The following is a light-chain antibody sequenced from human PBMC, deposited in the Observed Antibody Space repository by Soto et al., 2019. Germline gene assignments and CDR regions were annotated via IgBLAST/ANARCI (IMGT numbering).Light chain of an antibody. J-gene: IGKJ1*01. CDR3: QQSFGPPPT. CDR1: STISSW. CDR2: KAY. V-gene: IGKV1-5*03. Sequence: DIPITQSPSTLSGSVGDRVTITCRASSTISSWLAWYQQKPGKAPKLLIYKAYTLKSGVPSRCSGSGSVTDFTLTIRGLQPEDLANYYCQQSFGPPPTFGQGTKV.